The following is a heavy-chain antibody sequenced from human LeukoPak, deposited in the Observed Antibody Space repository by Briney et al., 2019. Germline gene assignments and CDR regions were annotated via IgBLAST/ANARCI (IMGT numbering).Heavy chain of an antibody. V-gene: IGHV3-48*01. CDR1: GFTFSSYS. J-gene: IGHJ3*02. Sequence: GGSLRLSCAASGFTFSSYSMNWVRQAPGKGLEWVSYISSSSSTIYYADSVKGRFTISRDNAKDSLYLQMNSLRAEDTAVYYCARTPYDILTGYQFDAFDIWGQGTLVTVSS. CDR2: ISSSSSTI. CDR3: ARTPYDILTGYQFDAFDI. D-gene: IGHD3-9*01.